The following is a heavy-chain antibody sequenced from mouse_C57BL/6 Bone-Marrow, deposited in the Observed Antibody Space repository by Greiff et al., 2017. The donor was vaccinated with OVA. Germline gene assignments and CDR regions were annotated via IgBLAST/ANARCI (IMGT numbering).Heavy chain of an antibody. D-gene: IGHD1-1*01. V-gene: IGHV5-6*01. CDR2: ISSGGSYT. J-gene: IGHJ4*01. Sequence: EVQVVESGGDLVKPGGSLKLSCAASGFTFSSYGMSWVRQTPDKRLEWVATISSGGSYTYYPDSVKGRFTISRDNAKNTLYLQMSSLKSEDTAMYYCARQGDVLLLRAMDYWGQGTSVTVSS. CDR3: ARQGDVLLLRAMDY. CDR1: GFTFSSYG.